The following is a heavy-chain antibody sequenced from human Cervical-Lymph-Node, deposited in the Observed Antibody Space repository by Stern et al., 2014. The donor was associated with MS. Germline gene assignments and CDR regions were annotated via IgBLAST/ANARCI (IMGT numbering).Heavy chain of an antibody. CDR2: INAGNGNT. CDR3: ARDTPYPPFQTDWFDP. Sequence: QVQLVQSGAEVKKPGASVKVSCKASGYTFTSYAMHWVRQAPGQRLEWMGWINAGNGNTKYSQKFQGRVTITRDTSASTAYMELSSLRSEDTAVYYCARDTPYPPFQTDWFDPWGQGTLVTVSS. J-gene: IGHJ5*02. V-gene: IGHV1-3*01. CDR1: GYTFTSYA. D-gene: IGHD2-15*01.